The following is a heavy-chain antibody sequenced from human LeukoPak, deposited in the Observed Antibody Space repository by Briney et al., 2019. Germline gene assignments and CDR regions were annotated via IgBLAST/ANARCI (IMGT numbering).Heavy chain of an antibody. V-gene: IGHV5-51*01. CDR1: GYSFTSYC. CDR2: IYPCDCDT. D-gene: IGHD2-2*01. Sequence: GESLKISLKGSGYSFTSYCIGWVPQMPGKGLEWMGIIYPCDCDTRYSPSFQGQVTISADKSISTAYLQWSSLKASDTAMYYCAKPLRYCSSTSCTTGGFDPWGQGTLVTVSS. CDR3: AKPLRYCSSTSCTTGGFDP. J-gene: IGHJ5*02.